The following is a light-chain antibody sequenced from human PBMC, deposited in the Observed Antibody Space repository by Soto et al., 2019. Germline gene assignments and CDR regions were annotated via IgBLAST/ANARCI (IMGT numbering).Light chain of an antibody. V-gene: IGKV1-5*03. CDR1: QSISSW. CDR2: KAS. CDR3: QQYNSYWT. J-gene: IGKJ1*01. Sequence: DIQMTQSPSTLSASVGDRVTITCRASQSISSWLAWYQQKPGKAPKLLIYKASSLESGVPSRFSGSGSGTEVTLNISSLQPYEFATYYCQQYNSYWTFGQGTKVEIK.